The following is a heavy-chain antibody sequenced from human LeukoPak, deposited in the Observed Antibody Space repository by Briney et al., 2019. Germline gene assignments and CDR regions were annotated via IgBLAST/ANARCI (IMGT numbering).Heavy chain of an antibody. J-gene: IGHJ5*02. CDR2: IYHSGST. V-gene: IGHV4-30-2*01. D-gene: IGHD6-13*01. CDR3: AREGIAVAAAGWFDP. CDR1: GGSISSGGYS. Sequence: SSETLSLTCAVSGGSISSGGYSWSWIRQPPGKGLEWIGYIYHSGSTYYNPSLKSRVTISVDRSKNQFSLKLSSVTAADTAVYYCAREGIAVAAAGWFDPWGQGTLVTVSS.